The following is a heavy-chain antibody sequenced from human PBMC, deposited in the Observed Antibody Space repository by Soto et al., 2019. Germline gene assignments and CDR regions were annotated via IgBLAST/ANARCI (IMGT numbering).Heavy chain of an antibody. J-gene: IGHJ6*02. D-gene: IGHD3-10*01. Sequence: QVQLVQSGAEVKKPGTSVKVSCKASGGTFSSYAISWVRQAPGQGLEWMGGIIPIFGTANYAQKFQGRVTITADESTSTAYMELSSLRSEDTAVYYCARVEAVRGVIGSGMDVWGQGTTVTVSS. CDR1: GGTFSSYA. CDR3: ARVEAVRGVIGSGMDV. V-gene: IGHV1-69*01. CDR2: IIPIFGTA.